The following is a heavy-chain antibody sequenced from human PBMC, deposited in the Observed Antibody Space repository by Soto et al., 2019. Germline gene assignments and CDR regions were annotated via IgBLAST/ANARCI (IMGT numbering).Heavy chain of an antibody. V-gene: IGHV4-59*01. CDR3: ARVAGISYYNHMDV. CDR1: GVSLKTYY. D-gene: IGHD1-20*01. Sequence: QVHLQESGPGRVRPSETLSLTCTVSGVSLKTYYWSWIRLPPGGGLEWIGYIFSSGSPNYNPSLRSRVTMSVETSNNQFSLKMSSVTAADTAVYYCARVAGISYYNHMDVWGKGTTVTVSS. CDR2: IFSSGSP. J-gene: IGHJ6*03.